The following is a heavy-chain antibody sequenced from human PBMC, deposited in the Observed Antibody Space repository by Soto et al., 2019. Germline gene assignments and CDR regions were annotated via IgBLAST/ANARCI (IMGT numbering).Heavy chain of an antibody. J-gene: IGHJ6*02. D-gene: IGHD3-10*01. CDR1: GYRFASYW. V-gene: IGHV5-51*01. CDR3: ARQGSSGYYYYGMDV. Sequence: GESLKISCKGSGYRFASYWIAWVRQMPGKGLEWMGIIYPGDSDTGYSPSFQGLVTMSADKSTNTAYLQWRSLKTSDTAMYYCARQGSSGYYYYGMDVWGQGTTVTVSS. CDR2: IYPGDSDT.